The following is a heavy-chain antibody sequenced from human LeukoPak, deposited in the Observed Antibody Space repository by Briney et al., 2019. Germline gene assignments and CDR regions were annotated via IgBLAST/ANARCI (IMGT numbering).Heavy chain of an antibody. J-gene: IGHJ4*02. V-gene: IGHV3-30*02. CDR2: IRDDGSNK. Sequence: GGSLRLSCAAPGFTFSSYGMHWVRQAPGKGLEWVAFIRDDGSNKYYADSVKGRFTLSRDNFKKTLYLQMNSLRAEDTAVYCCAKEGSSYDSWSGYYPFDYWGQGTLVTVSS. D-gene: IGHD3-3*01. CDR1: GFTFSSYG. CDR3: AKEGSSYDSWSGYYPFDY.